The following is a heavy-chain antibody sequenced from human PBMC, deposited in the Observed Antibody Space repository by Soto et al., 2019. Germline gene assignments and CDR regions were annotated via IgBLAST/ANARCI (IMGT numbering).Heavy chain of an antibody. Sequence: QVQLVQSGAEVKKPGSSVNVSCKASGGTFSSYAISWVRQAPGQGLEWMGGIIPIFGTAKYAQKFQGRVTITADKSTSTAYMELSSLRSEDTAVYYCARDRRIAAAENYYYYGMDVRGQGTTVTVSS. J-gene: IGHJ6*02. CDR3: ARDRRIAAAENYYYYGMDV. CDR1: GGTFSSYA. D-gene: IGHD6-13*01. CDR2: IIPIFGTA. V-gene: IGHV1-69*06.